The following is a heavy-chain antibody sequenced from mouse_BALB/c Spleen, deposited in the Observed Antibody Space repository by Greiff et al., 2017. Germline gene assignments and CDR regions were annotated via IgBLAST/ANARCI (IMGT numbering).Heavy chain of an antibody. V-gene: IGHV1S81*02. Sequence: QVQLQQPGAELVKPGASVKLSCKASGYTFTSYWMHWVKQRPGQGLEWIGEINPSNGRTNYNEKFKSKATLTVDKSSSTAYMQLSSLTSEDSAVYYCARYDYADAMDYWGQGTSVTVSS. CDR3: ARYDYADAMDY. D-gene: IGHD2-4*01. CDR2: INPSNGRT. CDR1: GYTFTSYW. J-gene: IGHJ4*01.